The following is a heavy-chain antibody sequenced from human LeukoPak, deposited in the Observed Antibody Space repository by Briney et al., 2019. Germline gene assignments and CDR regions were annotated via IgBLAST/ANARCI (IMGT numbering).Heavy chain of an antibody. V-gene: IGHV4-59*12. CDR3: GSTKYNRSLKSRVSISVDTSKNQFSLKLSSVTAADTAVYYCARGPPGDYDSSGYIDY. CDR2: IYYSGST. CDR1: GGSIRSYY. Sequence: SETLSLTCTVSGGSIRSYYWSWIRQPPGKGLEGLGYIYYSGSTKYNPSLKSLVSISVDTSKNQFSLNLRPVRPADTAVYYCGSTKYNRSLKSRVSISVDTSKNQFSLKLSSVTAADTAVYYCARGPPGDYDSSGYIDYWGQGTLVTVSS. J-gene: IGHJ4*02. D-gene: IGHD1-14*01.